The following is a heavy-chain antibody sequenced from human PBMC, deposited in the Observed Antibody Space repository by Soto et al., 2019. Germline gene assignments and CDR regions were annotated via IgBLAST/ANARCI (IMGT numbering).Heavy chain of an antibody. CDR3: ARDGTYNWV. J-gene: IGHJ4*02. D-gene: IGHD1-1*01. Sequence: EVQLVESGGGLVQPGGSLRLSCAASGFTVSNNYMRWVRQAPGKGLEWVSLIYSGGATYYADSVKGRFNISRDNSKNTLYLQMNSLRAENTAVYYCARDGTYNWVGGQGILLSVSS. V-gene: IGHV3-66*01. CDR1: GFTVSNNY. CDR2: IYSGGAT.